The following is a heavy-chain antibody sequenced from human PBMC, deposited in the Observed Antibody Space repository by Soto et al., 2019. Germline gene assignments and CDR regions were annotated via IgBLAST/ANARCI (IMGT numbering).Heavy chain of an antibody. D-gene: IGHD2-21*02. CDR3: ARSIVVVTALDY. CDR1: GYTLTSYA. J-gene: IGHJ4*02. Sequence: QVQLVQSGAEEKKPGASVKVSCKASGYTLTSYAMHWVRQAPVQRLEWMGWINAGNGNTKYSQKFQGRVTITRDTSASTAYMELSSLRSEDTAVYYCARSIVVVTALDYWGQGTLVTVSS. V-gene: IGHV1-3*05. CDR2: INAGNGNT.